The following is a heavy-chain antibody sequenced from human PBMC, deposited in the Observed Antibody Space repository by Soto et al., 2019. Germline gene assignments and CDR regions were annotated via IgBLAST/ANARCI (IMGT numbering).Heavy chain of an antibody. CDR3: AREGVGWFSSSQIYYGMDV. V-gene: IGHV3-30-3*01. Sequence: QVQLVESGGGVVQPGRSLRLSCAASGFTFSSYAMHWVRQAPGKGLEWVAVTSYDGSNKYYADSVKGRFTISRDNSKNTLYLQMNSLRAEDTAVYYCAREGVGWFSSSQIYYGMDVWGQGTTVTVSS. CDR1: GFTFSSYA. D-gene: IGHD6-6*01. J-gene: IGHJ6*02. CDR2: TSYDGSNK.